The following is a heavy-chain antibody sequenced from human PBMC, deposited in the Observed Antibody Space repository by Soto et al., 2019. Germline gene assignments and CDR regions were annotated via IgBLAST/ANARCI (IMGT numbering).Heavy chain of an antibody. CDR3: AKDGARGAMVPYFDY. V-gene: IGHV3-23*01. Sequence: EVQLLESGGGLVQPGGSLRLSCAASGFTFSSYAMNWVRQAPGKGLEWVSAISGSGGSTYYADSLKGRFTISRDNSKNTLYLQMNSLRAEDTAVYYCAKDGARGAMVPYFDYWGQGTLVTVSS. CDR1: GFTFSSYA. CDR2: ISGSGGST. J-gene: IGHJ4*02. D-gene: IGHD5-18*01.